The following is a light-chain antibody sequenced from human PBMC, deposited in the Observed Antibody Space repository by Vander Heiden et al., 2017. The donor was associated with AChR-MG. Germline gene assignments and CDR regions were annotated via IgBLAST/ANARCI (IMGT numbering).Light chain of an antibody. V-gene: IGKV4-1*01. J-gene: IGKJ4*01. CDR1: QSLVHSSNNKNY. CDR2: WAS. CDR3: QQYDLPPHT. Sequence: DIVMTQSPDSLAVSLGERATIHCRSSQSLVHSSNNKNYLAWYQQKPGQPPKLLIYWASTRESGVPVRFSGSESGTDFTLTISSLQAEDVAVYYCQQYDLPPHTFGGGTKVEIK.